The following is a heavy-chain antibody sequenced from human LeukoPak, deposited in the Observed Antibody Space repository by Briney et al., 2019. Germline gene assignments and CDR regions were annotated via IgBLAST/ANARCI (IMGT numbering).Heavy chain of an antibody. J-gene: IGHJ2*01. CDR2: TYYRSKWYN. V-gene: IGHV6-1*01. Sequence: SQTLSLTCAISGDSVSSNSVAWNWIRQSPSRGLEWLGRTYYRSKWYNEYAVSVKSRITINPDTSKNQFSLQLNSVTPEDTAVYYCARDQRCSRFDGGCDQWYFDLWGRGTLVTVSS. CDR1: GDSVSSNSVA. D-gene: IGHD3-10*02. CDR3: ARDQRCSRFDGGCDQWYFDL.